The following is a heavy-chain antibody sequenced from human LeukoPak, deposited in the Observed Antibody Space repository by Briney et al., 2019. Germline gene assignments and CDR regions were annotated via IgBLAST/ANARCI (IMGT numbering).Heavy chain of an antibody. CDR1: GDSISGSSFY. CDR2: IYYRGST. J-gene: IGHJ4*02. V-gene: IGHV4-39*07. D-gene: IGHD1-26*01. Sequence: PSETLSLTCTVSGDSISGSSFYWGWIRQPPGKGLEWIGSIYYRGSTFYNPSLKSRVTISVDTSKNQFSLKLSSVTAADTAVYYCARETTSGSYYTFDYWGQGTLVTVSS. CDR3: ARETTSGSYYTFDY.